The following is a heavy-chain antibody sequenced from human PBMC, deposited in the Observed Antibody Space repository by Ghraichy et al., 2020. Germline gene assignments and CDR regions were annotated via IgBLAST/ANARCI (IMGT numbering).Heavy chain of an antibody. Sequence: SETLSLTCTVSGGSISSSSYYWGWIRQPPGKGLEWIGNIYNSGRTYYNPSLKSRVTISVDTSKNQFSLKLSSVTAADTAVYYCARNKDNWFDPWGQGTLVTVSS. V-gene: IGHV4-39*01. CDR3: ARNKDNWFDP. J-gene: IGHJ5*02. CDR1: GGSISSSSYY. CDR2: IYNSGRT.